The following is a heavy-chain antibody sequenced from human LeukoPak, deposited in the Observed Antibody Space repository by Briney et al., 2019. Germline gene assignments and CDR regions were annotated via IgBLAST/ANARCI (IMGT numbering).Heavy chain of an antibody. V-gene: IGHV1-18*01. CDR3: AREREGRLWFDY. Sequence: GASVKVSCKASGYTFTSYGINWVRQAPGQGLEWMGWIRVYNGNTIYAQKLQGRVTMTTDTSTSTAYMELRSLRSDDTAVYYCAREREGRLWFDYWGQGTLVTVSS. CDR2: IRVYNGNT. J-gene: IGHJ4*02. CDR1: GYTFTSYG.